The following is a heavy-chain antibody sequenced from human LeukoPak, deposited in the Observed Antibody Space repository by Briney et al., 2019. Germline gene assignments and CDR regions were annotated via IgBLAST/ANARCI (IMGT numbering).Heavy chain of an antibody. CDR1: GGSFSGYY. J-gene: IGHJ6*02. V-gene: IGHV4-34*01. Sequence: SETLSLTCAVYGGSFSGYYWSWIRQPPGKGLEWIGEINHSGSTNYNPSLKSRVTILVDTFKNQFSLKLSSVTAADTAVYYCARAGYYGSGSPLQIYYYGMDVWGQGTTVTVSS. CDR2: INHSGST. D-gene: IGHD3-10*01. CDR3: ARAGYYGSGSPLQIYYYGMDV.